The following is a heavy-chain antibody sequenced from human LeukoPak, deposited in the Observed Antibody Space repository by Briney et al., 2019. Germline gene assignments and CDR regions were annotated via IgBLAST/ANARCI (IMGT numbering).Heavy chain of an antibody. V-gene: IGHV3-23*01. CDR3: AKGGDDYYDSSGYYYGFDY. J-gene: IGHJ4*02. Sequence: GGSLRLSCAASGFTFSSYAMSWVRQAPGKGLEWVSAISGSGGSTYYADSVKGRFTISRDNSKNTLYLQMNSLRAEDAAVYYCAKGGDDYYDSSGYYYGFDYWGQGTLVTVSS. D-gene: IGHD3-22*01. CDR2: ISGSGGST. CDR1: GFTFSSYA.